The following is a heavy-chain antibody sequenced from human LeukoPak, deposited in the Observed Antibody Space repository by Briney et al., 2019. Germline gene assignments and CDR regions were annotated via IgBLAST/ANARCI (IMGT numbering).Heavy chain of an antibody. D-gene: IGHD3-22*01. CDR3: AKGGPITMIVVALGDYYYMDV. CDR2: ITSSSNTI. Sequence: GGSLRLSCAASGFTFSSYSMNWVRQAPGKGLEWVSYITSSSNTIYYADSVKGRFTISRDNSKNTLYLQMNSLRAEDTAVYYCAKGGPITMIVVALGDYYYMDVWGKGTTVTISS. V-gene: IGHV3-48*01. CDR1: GFTFSSYS. J-gene: IGHJ6*03.